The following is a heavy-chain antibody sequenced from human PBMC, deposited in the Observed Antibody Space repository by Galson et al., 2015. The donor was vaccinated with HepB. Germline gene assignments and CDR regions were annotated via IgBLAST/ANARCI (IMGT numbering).Heavy chain of an antibody. D-gene: IGHD6-6*01. CDR2: IFYDGTNK. V-gene: IGHV3-33*01. Sequence: SLRLSCAASGFTFSSYGMHWVRQAPGRGLEWVAIIFYDGTNKYYADSVKGRFTISRDNSKNTLYLQMDSLRAEDTAVYYCARDTIAAPNGLDVWGQGTTVTVSS. J-gene: IGHJ6*02. CDR3: ARDTIAAPNGLDV. CDR1: GFTFSSYG.